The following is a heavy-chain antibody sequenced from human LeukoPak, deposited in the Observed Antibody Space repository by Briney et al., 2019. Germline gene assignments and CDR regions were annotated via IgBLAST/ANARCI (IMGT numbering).Heavy chain of an antibody. V-gene: IGHV3-23*01. CDR2: ISGGGDVI. Sequence: GGSLRLSCAASGFTFSSYAMSWVRLAPGKGLEWVSVISGGGDVIYYANSVKGRFTISRDNSKNTLYLQMNTLRAEDTAVYYCSTPNRGYGGIFDYWGQETLVTVSS. CDR3: STPNRGYGGIFDY. CDR1: GFTFSSYA. J-gene: IGHJ4*02. D-gene: IGHD6-25*01.